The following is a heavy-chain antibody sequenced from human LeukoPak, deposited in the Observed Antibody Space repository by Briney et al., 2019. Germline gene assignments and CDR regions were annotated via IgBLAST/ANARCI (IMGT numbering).Heavy chain of an antibody. CDR2: ISSSSSTI. J-gene: IGHJ4*02. D-gene: IGHD6-13*01. V-gene: IGHV3-48*04. CDR3: ASFGSSWYVDY. Sequence: GGSLRLSCAASGFTFSSYSMNWARQAPGKGLEWVSYISSSSSTIYYADSVKGRFTISRDNAKNSLYLQMSSLRAEDTAVYYCASFGSSWYVDYWGQGTLVTVSS. CDR1: GFTFSSYS.